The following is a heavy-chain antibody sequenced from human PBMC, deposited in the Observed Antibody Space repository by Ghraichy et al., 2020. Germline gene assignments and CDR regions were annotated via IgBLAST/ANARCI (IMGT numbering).Heavy chain of an antibody. CDR3: ARSTFSSADY. CDR1: EFTFSNYW. Sequence: GGSLRLSCAASEFTFSNYWMSWVRQAPGKGLEWVAHIKRDGSEEFYVDSVKGRFTTSRENAHNSLSLQMNSLRAEDSAVYYCARSTFSSADYWGQGTLVTVSS. V-gene: IGHV3-7*01. J-gene: IGHJ4*02. D-gene: IGHD6-6*01. CDR2: IKRDGSEE.